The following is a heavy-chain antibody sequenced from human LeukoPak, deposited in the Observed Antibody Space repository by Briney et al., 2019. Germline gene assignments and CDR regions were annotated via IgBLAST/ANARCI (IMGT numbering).Heavy chain of an antibody. CDR1: GFTFSSYA. J-gene: IGHJ4*02. CDR3: AGDLMGIAYRGAFYY. V-gene: IGHV3-30*04. D-gene: IGHD6-13*01. Sequence: GGSLRLSCAASGFTFSSYAMHWVRQAPGKGLEWVAVISYDGSNKYYADSVKGRFTISRDNAKNSLYLQMNSLRAEDTAVYYCAGDLMGIAYRGAFYYWGQGTLVTVSS. CDR2: ISYDGSNK.